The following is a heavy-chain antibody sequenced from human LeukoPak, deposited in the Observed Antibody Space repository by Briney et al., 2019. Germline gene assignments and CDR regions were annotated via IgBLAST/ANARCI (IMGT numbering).Heavy chain of an antibody. V-gene: IGHV4-59*12. J-gene: IGHJ4*02. CDR2: IYYSGST. D-gene: IGHD6-13*01. Sequence: SETLSLTCTVSGGSISSYYWSWIRQPPGKGLEWIGYIYYSGSTNYNPSLKSRVTISVDTSKNQFSLKLSSVTAADTAVYYCARDTSAAAGIDYWGQGTLVTVSS. CDR3: ARDTSAAAGIDY. CDR1: GGSISSYY.